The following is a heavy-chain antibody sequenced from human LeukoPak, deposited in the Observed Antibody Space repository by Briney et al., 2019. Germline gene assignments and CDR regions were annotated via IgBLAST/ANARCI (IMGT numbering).Heavy chain of an antibody. Sequence: PGRSLRLSCAASGFTFSSYPMHWVRQAPGKGLEWVAVISYDGSNKYYADSVKGRFTISRDNSKNTLYLQMNSLRAEDTAVYYCARDTAWDCWGQGTLVTVSS. V-gene: IGHV3-30*04. CDR1: GFTFSSYP. J-gene: IGHJ4*02. CDR3: ARDTAWDC. CDR2: ISYDGSNK.